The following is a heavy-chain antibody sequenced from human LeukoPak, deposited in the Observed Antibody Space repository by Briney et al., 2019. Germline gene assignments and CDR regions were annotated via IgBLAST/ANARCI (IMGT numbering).Heavy chain of an antibody. V-gene: IGHV3-53*05. D-gene: IGHD5-24*01. CDR1: GFTFAGNH. Sequence: PGGSLRLSCAASGFTFAGNHMTWVRQAPGKGLEWVSLLYSVGSTYYSDSVKGRFTISRDNLKNVLYLQMNSLRPEDTAVYYCARDRDGYNVNWFDPWGQGTLVTVSS. CDR3: ARDRDGYNVNWFDP. CDR2: LYSVGST. J-gene: IGHJ5*02.